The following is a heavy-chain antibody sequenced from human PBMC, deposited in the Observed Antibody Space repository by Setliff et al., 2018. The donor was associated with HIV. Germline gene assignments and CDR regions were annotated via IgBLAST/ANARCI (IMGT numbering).Heavy chain of an antibody. V-gene: IGHV4-59*08. CDR1: GGSISSNY. CDR3: ARGLSFYDPGGFDY. Sequence: SETLSLTCTVSGGSISSNYWSWMRQPPGKGLEWIGHIYYSGSTNYNPSLKSRVTISVDTSKNQFSLKLSSVAAADTAVYYCARGLSFYDPGGFDYWGQGTLVTVSS. CDR2: IYYSGST. J-gene: IGHJ4*02. D-gene: IGHD3-22*01.